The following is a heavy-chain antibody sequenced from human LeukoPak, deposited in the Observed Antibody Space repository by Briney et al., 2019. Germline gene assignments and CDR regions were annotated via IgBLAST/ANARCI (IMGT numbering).Heavy chain of an antibody. CDR1: GYTFTGYY. Sequence: ASVKVSCKASGYTFTGYYMHWVRQAPGQGLEWMGWINPNSGGTNYAQKFQGRVTMTRDTSISTAYMELSRLRSDDTAVYYCARDRYYYGSGSYYTNYYYYYMDVWGKGTTVTISS. J-gene: IGHJ6*03. CDR2: INPNSGGT. V-gene: IGHV1-2*02. D-gene: IGHD3-10*01. CDR3: ARDRYYYGSGSYYTNYYYYYMDV.